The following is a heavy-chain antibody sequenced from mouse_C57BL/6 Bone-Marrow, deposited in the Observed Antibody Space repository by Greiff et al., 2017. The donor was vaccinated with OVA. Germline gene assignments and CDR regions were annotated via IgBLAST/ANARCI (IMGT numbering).Heavy chain of an antibody. Sequence: EVMLVESGPGLAKPSQTLSLTCSVTGYSITSDYWNWIRKFPGNKLEYMGYISYSGSTYYNPSLKSRISITRDTSKNQYYLQLNSVTTEDTATYYCARSPARQLRLPYYFDYWGQGTTLTVSS. CDR1: GYSITSDY. CDR3: ARSPARQLRLPYYFDY. D-gene: IGHD3-2*02. J-gene: IGHJ2*01. CDR2: ISYSGST. V-gene: IGHV3-8*01.